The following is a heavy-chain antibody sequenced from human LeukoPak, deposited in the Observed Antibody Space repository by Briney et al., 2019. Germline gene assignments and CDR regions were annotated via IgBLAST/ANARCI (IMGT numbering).Heavy chain of an antibody. J-gene: IGHJ4*02. CDR1: GCSISSGYY. CDR2: IYHSGST. CDR3: ARAPIYYYDSSGYPPGSFDY. D-gene: IGHD3-22*01. Sequence: PSETLSLTCTVSGCSISSGYYWGWIRQPPGKGLEWIGSIYHSGSTYYNPSLKSRVTISVDTSKNQFSLNLSSVTAADTAVYYFARAPIYYYDSSGYPPGSFDYWGQGTLVTVSS. V-gene: IGHV4-38-2*02.